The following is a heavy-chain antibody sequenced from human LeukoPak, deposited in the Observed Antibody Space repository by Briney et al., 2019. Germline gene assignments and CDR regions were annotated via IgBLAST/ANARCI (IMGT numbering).Heavy chain of an antibody. CDR2: INPNSGST. CDR3: ATLNRGYSYGSDY. V-gene: IGHV1-2*02. J-gene: IGHJ4*02. D-gene: IGHD5-18*01. Sequence: ASVTVSFKASGYTFTGYYMHWVRQAPGQGLEWMGWINPNSGSTNYAQKFQGRVTMTRDTSISTAYMELSRLRSDDTAVYYCATLNRGYSYGSDYWGQGTLVTVSS. CDR1: GYTFTGYY.